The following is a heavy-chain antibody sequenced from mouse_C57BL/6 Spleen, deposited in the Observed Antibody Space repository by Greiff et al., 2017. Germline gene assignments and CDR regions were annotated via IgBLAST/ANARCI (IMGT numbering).Heavy chain of an antibody. D-gene: IGHD1-2*01. CDR2: IRLKSDNYAT. CDR1: GFTFSNYW. CDR3: ATITTPYAMDY. V-gene: IGHV6-3*01. Sequence: EVKLEESGGGLVQPGGSMKLSCVASGFTFSNYWMNWVRQSPEKGLEWVAQIRLKSDNYATHYAESVKGRFTISRDDSKSSVYLQMNNLRAEDTGIYYCATITTPYAMDYWGQGTSVTVSS. J-gene: IGHJ4*01.